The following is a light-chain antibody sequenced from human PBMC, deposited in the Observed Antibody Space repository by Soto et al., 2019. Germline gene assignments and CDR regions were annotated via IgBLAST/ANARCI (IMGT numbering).Light chain of an antibody. Sequence: EIVLTQSPATLSLSPGERATLSCRASQSVSSYLAWYQQKPGEAPRLLIYDASNRATGIPARFSGSGSGTDFTPTISRLEPEDFAVYYCQQRSNWPLTFVGGTKVEIK. V-gene: IGKV3-11*01. CDR3: QQRSNWPLT. J-gene: IGKJ4*01. CDR1: QSVSSY. CDR2: DAS.